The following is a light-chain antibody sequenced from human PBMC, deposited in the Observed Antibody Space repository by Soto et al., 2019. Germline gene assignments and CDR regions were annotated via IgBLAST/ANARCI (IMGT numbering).Light chain of an antibody. V-gene: IGLV2-14*01. Sequence: QSALTQPASVSGSPGQSITIACTGTSSDVGGYNYVSWYQQHPGKAPKVMIYEVSHRPSGVSDRFSGSKSGITASLTISGLQAEDEADYYCSSYTTSSTLVVFGGGTKLTVL. J-gene: IGLJ2*01. CDR1: SSDVGGYNY. CDR3: SSYTTSSTLVV. CDR2: EVS.